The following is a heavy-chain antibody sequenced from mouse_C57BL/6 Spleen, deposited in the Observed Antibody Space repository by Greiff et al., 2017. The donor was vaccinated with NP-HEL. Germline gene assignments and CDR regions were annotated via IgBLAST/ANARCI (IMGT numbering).Heavy chain of an antibody. D-gene: IGHD2-3*01. CDR2: IYPGSGNT. V-gene: IGHV1-76*01. CDR1: GYTFTDYY. Sequence: QVQLQQSGAELVRPGASVKLSCKASGYTFTDYYINWVKQRPGQGLEWIARIYPGSGNTYYNEKFKGKATLTAEKSSSTAYMQLSSLTSEDSAVYFCARGGDGYPWFAYWGQGTLVTVSA. J-gene: IGHJ3*01. CDR3: ARGGDGYPWFAY.